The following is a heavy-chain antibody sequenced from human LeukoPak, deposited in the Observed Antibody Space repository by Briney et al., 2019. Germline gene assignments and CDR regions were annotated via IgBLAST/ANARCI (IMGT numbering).Heavy chain of an antibody. CDR2: FSGSGGGSTI. CDR3: ARRNYGIAFDY. Sequence: PGGSLRLSCAASGFTFSSYEMNWVRQAPGKGLEWVSYFSGSGGGSTIYYADSVKVRFTISRDNAKNSLYLQMNSLRAEDTAVYYCARRNYGIAFDYWGQGTLVTVSS. D-gene: IGHD6-13*01. J-gene: IGHJ4*02. V-gene: IGHV3-48*03. CDR1: GFTFSSYE.